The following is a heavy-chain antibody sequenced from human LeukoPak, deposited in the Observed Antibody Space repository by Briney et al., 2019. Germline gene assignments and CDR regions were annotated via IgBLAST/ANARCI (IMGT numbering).Heavy chain of an antibody. CDR2: IKQDGSEK. D-gene: IGHD6-13*01. CDR1: GFTFTTYW. Sequence: GGSLRLSCAASGFTFTTYWMTWVRQAPGKGLEWVANIKQDGSEKYYMDSVKGRFTISRDNAKNSMYLQMSSLRAEDTAVYYCARVAAAVPDQWGQGTLVTVSS. CDR3: ARVAAAVPDQ. J-gene: IGHJ5*02. V-gene: IGHV3-7*04.